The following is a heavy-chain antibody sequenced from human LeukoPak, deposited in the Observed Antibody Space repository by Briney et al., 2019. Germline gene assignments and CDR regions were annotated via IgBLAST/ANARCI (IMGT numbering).Heavy chain of an antibody. CDR3: ARDTPYYYDSSGYRSRFDY. CDR1: GYTFTSYG. J-gene: IGHJ4*02. CDR2: ISAYNGNT. Sequence: ASVKVSCKASGYTFTSYGISWVRQAPGQGLEWMGWISAYNGNTNYAQKLQGRVTMTTDTSTSTAYTELRSLRSDDTAVYYCARDTPYYYDSSGYRSRFDYWGQGTLVTVSS. V-gene: IGHV1-18*01. D-gene: IGHD3-22*01.